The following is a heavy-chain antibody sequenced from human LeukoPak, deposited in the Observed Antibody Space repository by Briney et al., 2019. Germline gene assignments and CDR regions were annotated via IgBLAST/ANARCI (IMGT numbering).Heavy chain of an antibody. CDR1: GYTLTELS. D-gene: IGHD6-19*01. V-gene: IGHV1-24*01. CDR2: FDPEDGET. J-gene: IGHJ4*02. CDR3: ATALIPYSSGWSSVRDY. Sequence: ASVKVSCKVSGYTLTELSMHWVRQAPGKGLEWMGGFDPEDGETIYAQKFQGRVTMTEDTSTDTAYMELSSLRSEDTAVYYCATALIPYSSGWSSVRDYWRQGTLVTVSS.